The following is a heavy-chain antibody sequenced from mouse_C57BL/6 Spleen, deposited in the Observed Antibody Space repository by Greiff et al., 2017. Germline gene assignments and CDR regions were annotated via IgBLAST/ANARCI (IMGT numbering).Heavy chain of an antibody. CDR1: GYTFTSYW. D-gene: IGHD1-1*01. CDR3: ARSGTTVVGYFDY. V-gene: IGHV1-7*01. J-gene: IGHJ2*01. CDR2: INPSSGYT. Sequence: VQLQQSGAELAKPGASVKLSCKASGYTFTSYWMHWVKQRPGQGLEWIGYINPSSGYTKYNQKFKDKATLTADKSSSTAYMQLSSLTYEDSAVXYCARSGTTVVGYFDYWGQGTTLTVSS.